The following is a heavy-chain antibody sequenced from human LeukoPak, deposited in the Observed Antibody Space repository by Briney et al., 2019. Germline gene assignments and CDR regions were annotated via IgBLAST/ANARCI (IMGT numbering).Heavy chain of an antibody. V-gene: IGHV3-30*18. CDR2: ISFDGSDK. Sequence: GGSLRLSCAASGFTFSTYGMHWVRQAPGKGLEWVAVISFDGSDKDYADSVKGRFTVSRDNSKNTLYLQMNSPRAEDTAVYYCANGIYYSGSGSYYGNYDPFDYWGQGTLVTVSS. J-gene: IGHJ4*02. CDR1: GFTFSTYG. CDR3: ANGIYYSGSGSYYGNYDPFDY. D-gene: IGHD3-10*01.